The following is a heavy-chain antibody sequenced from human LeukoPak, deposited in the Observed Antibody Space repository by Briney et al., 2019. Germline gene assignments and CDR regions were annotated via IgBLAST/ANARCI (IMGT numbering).Heavy chain of an antibody. CDR3: VRDWDIVVVVAATTVGY. D-gene: IGHD2-15*01. J-gene: IGHJ4*02. V-gene: IGHV3-7*01. CDR1: GFTFTSYW. Sequence: GGSLRLSCAASGFTFTSYWMSWVRQAPGKGRGWVANIKQDGSEKYYVDSVKGRFTISRDNAKNSPYLQMNSLRAEDTAVYYCVRDWDIVVVVAATTVGYWGQGTLVTVSS. CDR2: IKQDGSEK.